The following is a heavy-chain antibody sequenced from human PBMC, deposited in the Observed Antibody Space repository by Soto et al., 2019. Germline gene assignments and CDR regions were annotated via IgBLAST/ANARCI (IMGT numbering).Heavy chain of an antibody. CDR2: IIPIFGTA. Sequence: VASVKVSCKASGGTFSSYAISWVRQAPGQGLEWMGGIIPIFGTANYAQKFQGRVTITADKSTSTAYMELSSLRSEDTAVYYCALDAIGGTYVYWGQGTLVTVPQ. J-gene: IGHJ4*02. CDR1: GGTFSSYA. D-gene: IGHD2-8*01. V-gene: IGHV1-69*06. CDR3: ALDAIGGTYVY.